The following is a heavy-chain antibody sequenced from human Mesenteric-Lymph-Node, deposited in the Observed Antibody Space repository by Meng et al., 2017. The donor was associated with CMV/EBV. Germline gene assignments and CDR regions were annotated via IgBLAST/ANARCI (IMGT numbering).Heavy chain of an antibody. CDR3: ATHPFALASLDN. J-gene: IGHJ4*02. V-gene: IGHV3-66*04. Sequence: SCAASGFTVSGNFMSWFRQALGKGLEWVSVIFNDGSTYYADSVKGRFIISRDNSKNTLDLQMNSLRAEDTALYYCATHPFALASLDNWGQGTLVTVSS. CDR2: IFNDGST. CDR1: GFTVSGNF. D-gene: IGHD3-3*01.